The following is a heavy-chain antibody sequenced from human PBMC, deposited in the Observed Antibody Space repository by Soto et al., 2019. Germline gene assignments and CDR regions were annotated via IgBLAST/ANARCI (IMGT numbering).Heavy chain of an antibody. J-gene: IGHJ6*02. Sequence: QVQLVESGGGVVQPGRSLRLSCAASGFTFSSYGMHWVRQAPGKGLEWVAVIWYDGSNKYYADSVKGRFTISRDNSKNTLYLQMNSLRAEDTAVYYCARGIAARPSRNYYYGIDVWGQGTTVTVSS. D-gene: IGHD6-6*01. CDR1: GFTFSSYG. V-gene: IGHV3-33*01. CDR2: IWYDGSNK. CDR3: ARGIAARPSRNYYYGIDV.